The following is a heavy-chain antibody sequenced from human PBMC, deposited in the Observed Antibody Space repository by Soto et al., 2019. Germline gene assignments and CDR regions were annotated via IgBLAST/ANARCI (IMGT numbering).Heavy chain of an antibody. CDR1: GFTFSNAW. CDR2: IKSKTDGGTT. D-gene: IGHD3-3*01. J-gene: IGHJ6*03. Sequence: EVQLVESGGGLVKPGGSLRLSCAASGFTFSNAWMSWVRQAPGKGLEWVGRIKSKTDGGTTYYAAPVKGRFTISRDDSKNTLYLQMNSLTTEDTAVYYCTTGRLRFLEWLSEGIHYMDVWGKGSTVTVSS. V-gene: IGHV3-15*01. CDR3: TTGRLRFLEWLSEGIHYMDV.